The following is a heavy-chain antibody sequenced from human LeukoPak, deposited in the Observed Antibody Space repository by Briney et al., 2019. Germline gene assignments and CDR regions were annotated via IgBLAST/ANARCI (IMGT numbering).Heavy chain of an antibody. CDR3: ARGATIKYYDFWSGFLGWLDP. CDR2: IIPIFGTA. CDR1: GGTFSSYA. D-gene: IGHD3-3*01. J-gene: IGHJ5*02. V-gene: IGHV1-69*05. Sequence: SVKVSCKASGGTFSSYAISWVRQAPGQGLEWMGGIIPIFGTANYAQKFQGRVTITTDESTSTAYMELSSLRSEDTAVYYCARGATIKYYDFWSGFLGWLDPWGQGTLVTVSS.